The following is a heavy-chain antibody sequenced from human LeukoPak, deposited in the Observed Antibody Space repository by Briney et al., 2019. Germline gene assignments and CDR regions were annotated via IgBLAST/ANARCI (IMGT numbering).Heavy chain of an antibody. CDR1: GSTFSSYA. V-gene: IGHV3-30*04. J-gene: IGHJ4*02. D-gene: IGHD6-6*01. CDR3: ARDYSSSSRYFDY. Sequence: GGSLRLSCAASGSTFSSYAMHWVRQAPGKGLEWVAVISYDGSNKYYADSVKGRFTISRDNSKNTLYLQMNSLRAEDTAVYYCARDYSSSSRYFDYWGQGTLVTVSS. CDR2: ISYDGSNK.